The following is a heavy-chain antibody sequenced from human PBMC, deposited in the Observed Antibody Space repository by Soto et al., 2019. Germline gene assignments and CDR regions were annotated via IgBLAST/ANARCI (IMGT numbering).Heavy chain of an antibody. CDR1: GFIISDFH. CDR2: ISSRGDTI. Sequence: GGSLRLSCAASGFIISDFHMTWIRQAPGKGLELVAYISSRGDTIYYADSVKGRFTISRDNAKNSLYLQMNSLRDEDTAVYYCARDGDSSGHPYYYYGMDVWGQGTTVTVSS. D-gene: IGHD3-22*01. J-gene: IGHJ6*02. CDR3: ARDGDSSGHPYYYYGMDV. V-gene: IGHV3-11*04.